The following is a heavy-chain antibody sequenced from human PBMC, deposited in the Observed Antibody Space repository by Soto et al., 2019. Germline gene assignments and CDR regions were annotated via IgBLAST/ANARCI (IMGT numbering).Heavy chain of an antibody. D-gene: IGHD3-22*01. CDR3: AREDGSSGFAGTFHH. V-gene: IGHV3-30-3*01. J-gene: IGHJ1*01. CDR1: GFTFSSYV. Sequence: QVQLVESGGGVVQPGKSLRLPCAASGFTFSSYVMHWVRQAPGKGLEWVAGIASDGSNKHYAGSVKGRFTISRDNSENTVYLEMNSLRLEDTAVYYCAREDGSSGFAGTFHHWGQGTLVTVSS. CDR2: IASDGSNK.